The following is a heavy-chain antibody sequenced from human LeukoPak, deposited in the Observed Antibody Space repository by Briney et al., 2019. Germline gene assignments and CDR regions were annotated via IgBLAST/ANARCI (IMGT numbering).Heavy chain of an antibody. CDR1: GGLFSTYA. CDR3: AREVYYDSSGYHFDY. Sequence: ASVKVSCKASGGLFSTYAISWVRQAPGQGLEWMGRIISMLGITKYAQKFQGRVTISADKSTSKVYMELSSLRSEDTAVYYCAREVYYDSSGYHFDYWGQGTLVTVSS. D-gene: IGHD3-22*01. J-gene: IGHJ4*02. CDR2: IISMLGIT. V-gene: IGHV1-69*04.